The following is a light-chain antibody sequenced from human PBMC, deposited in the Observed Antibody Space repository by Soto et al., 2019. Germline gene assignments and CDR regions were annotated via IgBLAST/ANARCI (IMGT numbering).Light chain of an antibody. CDR3: CSYAGSYFFV. CDR2: DVS. CDR1: SSDVGGYNY. J-gene: IGLJ1*01. V-gene: IGLV2-11*01. Sequence: QSVLAQPRSVSGSPGQSVTISCTGTSSDVGGYNYVSWYQQHPGKAPKLMIYDVSQRPSGVPDRFSGSKSGNTASLTISGLQADDEADYYCCSYAGSYFFVFGTGTKVTVL.